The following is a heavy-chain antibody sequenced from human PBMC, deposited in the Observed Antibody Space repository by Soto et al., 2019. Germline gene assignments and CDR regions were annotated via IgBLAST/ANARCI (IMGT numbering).Heavy chain of an antibody. Sequence: SSETLSLTCTVSGGSISSGGYYWSWIRQHPGKGLEWIGYIYYSGSTYYNPSLKSRVTISVDTSKNQFSLKLSSVTAADTAVYYCARSTGTVVDYWGQGTLVTVSS. V-gene: IGHV4-31*03. CDR2: IYYSGST. CDR3: ARSTGTVVDY. D-gene: IGHD1-1*01. J-gene: IGHJ4*02. CDR1: GGSISSGGYY.